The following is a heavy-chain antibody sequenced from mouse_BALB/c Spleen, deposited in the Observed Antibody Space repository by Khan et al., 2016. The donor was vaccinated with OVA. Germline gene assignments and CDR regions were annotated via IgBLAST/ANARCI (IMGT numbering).Heavy chain of an antibody. CDR2: LYPGDDST. J-gene: IGHJ4*01. CDR3: ARGGLRGVALDY. Sequence: QVQLQQAGPELVKPGALVKISCKASGYTFTAYDINWVRQRPGQGLEWIGWLYPGDDSTKYNENFKGKATLTADKSSNTVYMQFSSLTSETSAVYYCARGGLRGVALDYWGQGTSVSVSS. V-gene: IGHV1S56*01. D-gene: IGHD2-4*01. CDR1: GYTFTAYD.